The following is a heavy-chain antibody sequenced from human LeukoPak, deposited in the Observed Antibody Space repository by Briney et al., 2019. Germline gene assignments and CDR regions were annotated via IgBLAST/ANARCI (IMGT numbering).Heavy chain of an antibody. CDR1: GLTFSSYA. CDR3: AKDLLGCIVVVSGALRLDY. J-gene: IGHJ4*02. V-gene: IGHV3-23*01. CDR2: ISGSGGST. Sequence: GGSLRLSCAASGLTFSSYAMTWVRQAPGKGLEWVSAISGSGGSTYYADSVKGRFTISRDNSKNTLYLQMNSLRAEDTAVYYRAKDLLGCIVVVSGALRLDYWGQGTLVTVSS. D-gene: IGHD2-2*01.